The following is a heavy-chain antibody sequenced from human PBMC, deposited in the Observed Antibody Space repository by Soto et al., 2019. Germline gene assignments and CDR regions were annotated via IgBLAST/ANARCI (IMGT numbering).Heavy chain of an antibody. CDR2: IIPIFGTA. V-gene: IGHV1-69*05. CDR3: ARGIWSAHLTDYYLDY. Sequence: SVKVSCKASGGTFSSYAISWVRQAPGQGLEWMGGIIPIFGTANYAQKFQGRVTITTDESTSTAYMELSSLRSEDTAIYYCARGIWSAHLTDYYLDYWGQGTLVTVSS. CDR1: GGTFSSYA. D-gene: IGHD3-3*01. J-gene: IGHJ4*02.